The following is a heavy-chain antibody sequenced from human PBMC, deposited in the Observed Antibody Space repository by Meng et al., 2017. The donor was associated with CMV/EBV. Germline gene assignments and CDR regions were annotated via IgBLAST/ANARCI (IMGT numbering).Heavy chain of an antibody. D-gene: IGHD2/OR15-2a*01. V-gene: IGHV4-30-4*08. J-gene: IGHJ4*02. Sequence: VPMQESGPGTVKPSQTLSLTCTVSGGSISSGDYYWSWICQPPGKGLEWIGYIYYSGSTYYNPSLKSRVTISVDTSKNQFSLKLSSVTAAATAVYYCARTGEYPTFDYWGQGTLVTVSS. CDR1: GGSISSGDYY. CDR3: ARTGEYPTFDY. CDR2: IYYSGST.